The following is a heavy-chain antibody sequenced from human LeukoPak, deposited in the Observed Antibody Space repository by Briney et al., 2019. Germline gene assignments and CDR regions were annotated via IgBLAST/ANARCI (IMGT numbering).Heavy chain of an antibody. CDR2: IYYSGST. V-gene: IGHV4-39*07. D-gene: IGHD1-7*01. CDR3: ALGNYYYFAY. CDR1: GDSISNNNYY. J-gene: IGHJ4*02. Sequence: SETLSLTCTVSGDSISNNNYYWGWIRQPPGKGLEWIGSIYYSGSTYYNPSLKSRVTISVDTSKNQFSLKLSSVTAADTAVYYCALGNYYYFAYWGQGTLVTVSS.